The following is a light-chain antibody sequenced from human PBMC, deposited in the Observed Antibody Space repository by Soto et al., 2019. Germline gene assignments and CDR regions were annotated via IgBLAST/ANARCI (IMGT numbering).Light chain of an antibody. CDR1: QSVSSY. CDR3: QQRSNWPIT. J-gene: IGKJ5*01. V-gene: IGKV3-11*01. Sequence: EIVLTQSPATLSLSPVGISCFYWMASQSVSSYLAWYQQKPGQAPRLLIYDASNRATGIPARFSGSGSGTDFTLTISSLEPEDFAVYYCQQRSNWPITFGQGTRLEIK. CDR2: DAS.